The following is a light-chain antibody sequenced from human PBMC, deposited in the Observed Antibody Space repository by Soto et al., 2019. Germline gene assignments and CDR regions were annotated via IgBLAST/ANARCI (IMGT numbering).Light chain of an antibody. Sequence: DIQMTQSPSTLSASVGDRVTITCRASERLSGWLAWYQQKPGKAPKLLIYKASTLESGLPSRFSGSGSETDFTLTISSLQPDDSATYYCLQYNRLYTFGQGTKLDVK. CDR3: LQYNRLYT. CDR2: KAS. CDR1: ERLSGW. V-gene: IGKV1-5*03. J-gene: IGKJ2*01.